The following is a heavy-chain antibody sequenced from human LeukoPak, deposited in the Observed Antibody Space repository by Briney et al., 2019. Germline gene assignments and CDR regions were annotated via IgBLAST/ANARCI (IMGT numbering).Heavy chain of an antibody. V-gene: IGHV4-61*08. J-gene: IGHJ3*02. D-gene: IGHD5-18*01. CDR2: ISYSGST. CDR1: GGSISSGDYY. CDR3: ARVFRGYSYGYLGAFDI. Sequence: SETLSLTCTVSGGSISSGDYYWSWIRQPPGKGLEWIGYISYSGSTNYNPPLKSRVTISVDMSKNQFSLKLSSVTAADTAVYYCARVFRGYSYGYLGAFDIWGPGTMVTVSS.